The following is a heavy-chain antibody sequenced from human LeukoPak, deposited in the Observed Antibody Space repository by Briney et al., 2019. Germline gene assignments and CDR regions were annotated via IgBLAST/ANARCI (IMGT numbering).Heavy chain of an antibody. D-gene: IGHD3-10*01. V-gene: IGHV1-8*03. CDR3: ARLIMVRGVIRNYFDY. CDR2: MNPNSGNT. CDR1: GYTFTSYY. J-gene: IGHJ4*02. Sequence: ASVKVSCKASGYTFTSYYMHWVRQAPGQGLEWMGWMNPNSGNTGYAQKFQGRVTITRNTSISTAYMELSSLRSEDTAVYYCARLIMVRGVIRNYFDYWGQGTLVTVSS.